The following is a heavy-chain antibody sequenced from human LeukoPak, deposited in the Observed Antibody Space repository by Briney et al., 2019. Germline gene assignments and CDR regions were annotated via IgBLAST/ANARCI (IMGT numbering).Heavy chain of an antibody. CDR2: VSGYNGNT. D-gene: IGHD3-16*02. CDR3: ARDRAYDYVWGSYRQTPFDP. Sequence: GASVKVSCKASGYTFTSNGITWVRQAPGQGLEWMGWVSGYNGNTDYAQNFQGRVTMTTDTSTSTAYMELSSLRSEDTAVYYCARDRAYDYVWGSYRQTPFDPWGQGTLVTVSS. CDR1: GYTFTSNG. J-gene: IGHJ5*02. V-gene: IGHV1-18*01.